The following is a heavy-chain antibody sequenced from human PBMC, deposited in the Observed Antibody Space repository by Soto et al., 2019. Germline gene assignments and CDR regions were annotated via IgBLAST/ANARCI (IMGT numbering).Heavy chain of an antibody. CDR1: GYTFTSYD. CDR3: ARVLKRMRDPYSSSSVDAFDI. J-gene: IGHJ3*02. Sequence: ASVKVSCKASGYTFTSYDINWVRQATGQGLEWMGWMNPNSGNTGYAQKFQGRVTMTRNTSISTAYMELSSLRSEDTAVYYCARVLKRMRDPYSSSSVDAFDIWGQGTMVTV. V-gene: IGHV1-8*01. D-gene: IGHD6-6*01. CDR2: MNPNSGNT.